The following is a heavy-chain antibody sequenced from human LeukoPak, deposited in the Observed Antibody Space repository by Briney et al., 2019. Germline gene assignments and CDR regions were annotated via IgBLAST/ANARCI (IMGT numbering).Heavy chain of an antibody. J-gene: IGHJ6*02. D-gene: IGHD2-8*01. Sequence: GGSLRLSCEASGFTLSTSWMHWVRQAPGKGLEWVSAISGSGGSTYYADSVKGRFTISRDNSKNTLYLQMNSLRAEDTAVYYCAKCTYADYYYYGMDVWGQGTTVTVSS. CDR2: ISGSGGST. CDR1: GFTLSTSW. V-gene: IGHV3-23*01. CDR3: AKCTYADYYYYGMDV.